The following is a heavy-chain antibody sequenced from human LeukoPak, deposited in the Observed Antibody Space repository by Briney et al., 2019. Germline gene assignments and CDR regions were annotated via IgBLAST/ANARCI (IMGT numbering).Heavy chain of an antibody. D-gene: IGHD2-2*01. CDR2: IYSGGST. Sequence: GGSLRLSCAASGFTVSSNYMSWVRQAPGKGLEWVAVIYSGGSTYYADAVQGRCTISRDNTKNTLYLLMNSRRAEDAAVYYCSGVLIGYCSSTSCSGAFDSWGQGTMVTPSS. CDR3: SGVLIGYCSSTSCSGAFDS. J-gene: IGHJ3*02. CDR1: GFTVSSNY. V-gene: IGHV3-53*01.